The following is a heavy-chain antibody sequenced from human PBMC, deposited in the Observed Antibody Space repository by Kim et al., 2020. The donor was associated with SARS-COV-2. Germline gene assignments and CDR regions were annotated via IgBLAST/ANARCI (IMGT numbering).Heavy chain of an antibody. CDR3: ARHYDFWSGLNWFDP. D-gene: IGHD3-3*01. Sequence: PSVQGQVTISADKSISTAYLQWSSLKASDTAMYYCARHYDFWSGLNWFDPWGQGTLVTVSS. J-gene: IGHJ5*02. V-gene: IGHV5-51*01.